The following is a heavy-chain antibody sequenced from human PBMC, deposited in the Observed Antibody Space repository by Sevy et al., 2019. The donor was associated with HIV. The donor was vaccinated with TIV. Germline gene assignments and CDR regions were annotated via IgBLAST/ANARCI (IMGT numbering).Heavy chain of an antibody. CDR3: ARGGIAAAGPSYYYYGMDV. D-gene: IGHD6-13*01. J-gene: IGHJ6*02. V-gene: IGHV1-2*02. CDR1: GYTFTGYY. CDR2: INPNSGGT. Sequence: ASVKVSCKASGYTFTGYYMHWVRQAPGQGLEWMGWINPNSGGTNYAQKFQGRVTMTRDTSISTAYMELSRLRSDDTAVYYCARGGIAAAGPSYYYYGMDVWGQRTTVTVSS.